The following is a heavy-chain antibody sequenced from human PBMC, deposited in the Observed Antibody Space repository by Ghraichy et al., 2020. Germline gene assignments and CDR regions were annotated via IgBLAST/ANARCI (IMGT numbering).Heavy chain of an antibody. CDR3: ARALTTVTPFLRWFVP. D-gene: IGHD4-17*01. CDR2: ISSSSGTI. J-gene: IGHJ5*02. Sequence: LSLTCAASGFTFSSYSMNWVRQSPGKGLEWVSYISSSSGTIYYADSVKGRFTIARDNAKTSLYLQMNSLIAADAAVYYCARALTTVTPFLRWFVPWGQGTLVTVSS. CDR1: GFTFSSYS. V-gene: IGHV3-48*04.